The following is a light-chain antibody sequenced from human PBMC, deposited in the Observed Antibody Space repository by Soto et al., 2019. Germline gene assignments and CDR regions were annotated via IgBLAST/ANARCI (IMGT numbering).Light chain of an antibody. CDR1: QSVGTY. CDR3: QQSASTPQT. CDR2: VAS. J-gene: IGKJ4*01. V-gene: IGKV1-39*01. Sequence: DLQMTQSPSSLSASVGDRVTITCRASQSVGTYVSWYQQKEGKAPKLLINVASTLQSGVASTFSGSGSGTDFTLAISSLQPEDFATYYCQQSASTPQTFGGGTRVEIK.